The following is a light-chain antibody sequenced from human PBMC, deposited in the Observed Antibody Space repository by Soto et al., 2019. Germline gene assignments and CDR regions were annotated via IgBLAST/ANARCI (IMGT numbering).Light chain of an antibody. CDR1: QSVRNTY. J-gene: IGKJ4*01. CDR2: GVS. V-gene: IGKV3-15*01. CDR3: QQYVDGPLT. Sequence: EIVMTQSPVTLSVSPGERATLSCRASQSVRNTYLAWYQQKPGQAPRLLISGVSTRAAGIPARFSGSGSGTEFTLTFSSRQSEDFAVYYCQQYVDGPLTFGGGTKLEIK.